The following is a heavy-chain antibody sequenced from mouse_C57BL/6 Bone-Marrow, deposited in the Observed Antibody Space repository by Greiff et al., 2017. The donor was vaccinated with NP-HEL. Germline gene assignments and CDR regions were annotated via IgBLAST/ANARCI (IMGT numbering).Heavy chain of an antibody. V-gene: IGHV1-39*01. Sequence: EVQLHQSGPELVKPGASVKLSCKASGYSFTDYNMNWVKQSHGKSLEWIGVINPNSGTTSYNQKFKGKATLTADKSSSTAYMQLNNLTSEDSAVYSCASRRLLRVYAMDYWGQGTSVTVSS. CDR2: INPNSGTT. J-gene: IGHJ4*01. CDR1: GYSFTDYN. CDR3: ASRRLLRVYAMDY. D-gene: IGHD2-3*01.